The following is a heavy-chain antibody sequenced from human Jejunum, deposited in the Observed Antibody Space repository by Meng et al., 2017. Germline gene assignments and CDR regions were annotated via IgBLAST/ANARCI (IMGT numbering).Heavy chain of an antibody. CDR1: GFSLSTSGMH. CDR2: IEWDDDK. D-gene: IGHD4-17*01. J-gene: IGHJ4*02. V-gene: IGHV2-70*04. Sequence: SGPMLVKPTQTLTLTCTFSGFSLSTSGMHGSWMRQPPGKALEWLARIEWDDDKFYSTSLKTRLTISKNSSKNQVVLRMTNMDPVDTAMYYCARISQLHGDYFDDWGQGTLVTVSS. CDR3: ARISQLHGDYFDD.